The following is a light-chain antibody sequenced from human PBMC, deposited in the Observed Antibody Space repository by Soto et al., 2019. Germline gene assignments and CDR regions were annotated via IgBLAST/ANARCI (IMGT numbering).Light chain of an antibody. CDR3: QQLTSYPIT. CDR1: QGISSY. Sequence: DIQLTQSPSSLSASVGDRVTITCRASQGISSYLGWYQQKPGSAPKLLIYAASTLQSGVPSRFSGSGSGTEFTLPISSLQPEDFATYYCQQLTSYPITFGQGTRLEIK. CDR2: AAS. J-gene: IGKJ5*01. V-gene: IGKV1-9*01.